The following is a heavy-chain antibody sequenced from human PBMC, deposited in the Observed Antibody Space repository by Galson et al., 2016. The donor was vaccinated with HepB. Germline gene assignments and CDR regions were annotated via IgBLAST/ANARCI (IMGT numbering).Heavy chain of an antibody. V-gene: IGHV4-61*01. CDR1: GGSVSSASHY. D-gene: IGHD2-2*02. Sequence: ETLSLTCTVSGGSVSSASHYWSWVRQPTGKGLEWIGYISDSESTNYNPSLKGRVTISLDRSKSQFSLRLNSVIAADTAVYYCAKDEGFYNGMDFWGQGTTVTVSS. CDR3: AKDEGFYNGMDF. J-gene: IGHJ6*02. CDR2: ISDSEST.